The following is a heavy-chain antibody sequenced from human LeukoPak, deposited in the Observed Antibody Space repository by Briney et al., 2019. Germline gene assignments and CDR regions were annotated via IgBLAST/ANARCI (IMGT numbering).Heavy chain of an antibody. J-gene: IGHJ4*02. V-gene: IGHV3-11*05. D-gene: IGHD6-25*01. Sequence: GGSLGLSCAAPGFNFSDFYMSWVRQAPGKGLEWVSYISSSSRYTNYADSVKGRFTISRDTITNSLYLQMNSLRAEDTAVYYCARVAATAYFDYWGQGTLVTVSS. CDR3: ARVAATAYFDY. CDR1: GFNFSDFY. CDR2: ISSSSRYT.